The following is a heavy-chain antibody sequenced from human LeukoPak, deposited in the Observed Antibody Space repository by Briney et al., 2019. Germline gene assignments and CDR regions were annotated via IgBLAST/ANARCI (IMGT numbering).Heavy chain of an antibody. D-gene: IGHD2-15*01. CDR3: ARDRSGGKGWFDP. Sequence: SETLSLTCTVSGGSVSSGSYYWSWIRQPPGKGLEWIGYIYYSGSTNYNPSLKSRVTISVDTSKNQFSLKLSSVTAADTAVYYCARDRSGGKGWFDPWGQGTLVTVSS. V-gene: IGHV4-61*01. CDR1: GGSVSSGSYY. CDR2: IYYSGST. J-gene: IGHJ5*02.